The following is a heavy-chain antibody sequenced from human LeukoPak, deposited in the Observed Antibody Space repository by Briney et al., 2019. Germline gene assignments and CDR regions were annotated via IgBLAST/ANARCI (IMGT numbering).Heavy chain of an antibody. D-gene: IGHD1-26*01. Sequence: GGSLRLSCAASGFTCSNDWMNWVRQAPGKGLEWVGRIKSKTDGGTTDYAAPVKGRFTISRDDSKNTLYLQMNSLKTEDTAVYYCTTATKSGTYSRGYWGQGTLVTASS. CDR2: IKSKTDGGTT. CDR3: TTATKSGTYSRGY. CDR1: GFTCSNDW. J-gene: IGHJ4*02. V-gene: IGHV3-15*01.